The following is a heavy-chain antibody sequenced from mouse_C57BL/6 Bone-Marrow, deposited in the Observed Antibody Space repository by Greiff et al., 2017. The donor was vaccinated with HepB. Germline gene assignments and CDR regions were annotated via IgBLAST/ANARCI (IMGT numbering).Heavy chain of an antibody. CDR1: GFNIKDYY. V-gene: IGHV14-2*01. J-gene: IGHJ2*01. CDR2: IDPEDGET. Sequence: DVKLVESGAELVKPGASVKLSCTASGFNIKDYYMHWVKQRTEQGLEWIGRIDPEDGETKYAPKFQGKATITADTSSNTAYLQLSSLTSEDTAVYFCARTFITTVVARDYWGQGTTLTVSS. CDR3: ARTFITTVVARDY. D-gene: IGHD1-1*01.